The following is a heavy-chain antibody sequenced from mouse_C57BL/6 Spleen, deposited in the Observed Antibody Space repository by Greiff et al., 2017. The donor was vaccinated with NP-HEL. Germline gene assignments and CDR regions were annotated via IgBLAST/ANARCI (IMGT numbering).Heavy chain of an antibody. D-gene: IGHD4-1*01. CDR3: ARDGTGDYYFDY. J-gene: IGHJ2*01. CDR2: INPYNGGT. V-gene: IGHV1-19*01. CDR1: GYTFTDYY. Sequence: VQLQQSGPVLVKPGASVKMSCKASGYTFTDYYMNWVKQSHGKSLEWIGVINPYNGGTSYNQKFKGKATLTVDKSSSTAYMELNSLTSEDSAVYYCARDGTGDYYFDYWGQGTTLTVSS.